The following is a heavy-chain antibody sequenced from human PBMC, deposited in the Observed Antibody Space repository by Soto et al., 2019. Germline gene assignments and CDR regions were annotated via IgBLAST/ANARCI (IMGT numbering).Heavy chain of an antibody. Sequence: SGGSLRLSCAASGFTFSSYGMHWVRQAPGKGLEWVAVISYDGSNKYYADSVKGRFTISRDNSKNTLYLQMNSLRAEDTAVYYCAKTPIRGMIVVVIKAWFDYWGQGTLVTVSS. V-gene: IGHV3-30*18. D-gene: IGHD3-22*01. CDR1: GFTFSSYG. J-gene: IGHJ4*02. CDR3: AKTPIRGMIVVVIKAWFDY. CDR2: ISYDGSNK.